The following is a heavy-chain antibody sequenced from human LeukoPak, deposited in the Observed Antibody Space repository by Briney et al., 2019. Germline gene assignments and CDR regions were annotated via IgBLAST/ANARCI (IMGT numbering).Heavy chain of an antibody. Sequence: PSETLSLTCTVSGGSISSYYWSWIRQPPGKGLEWIGYIYYSGSTNYNPSLKSRVTISVDTSKNQFSLKLSSVTAADTAVYYCARSRDGYRSNFDYWGQGTLVTVSS. J-gene: IGHJ4*02. CDR1: GGSISSYY. D-gene: IGHD5-24*01. V-gene: IGHV4-59*01. CDR3: ARSRDGYRSNFDY. CDR2: IYYSGST.